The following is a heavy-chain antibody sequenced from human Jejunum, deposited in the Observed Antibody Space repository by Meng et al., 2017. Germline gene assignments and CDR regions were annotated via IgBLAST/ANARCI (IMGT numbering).Heavy chain of an antibody. CDR2: ISSSGHIM. V-gene: IGHV3-48*03. D-gene: IGHD6-6*01. J-gene: IGHJ4*02. CDR1: GFTFSNNE. CDR3: ARMHIAARRAYFDY. Sequence: GESLKISCAAPGFTFSNNEINGVRQAPGKGLEWISYISSSGHIMEYAGSVKGRFTISRDNTKNSLFLQMNNLRVEDTAVYYCARMHIAARRAYFDYWGQGTLVTVSS.